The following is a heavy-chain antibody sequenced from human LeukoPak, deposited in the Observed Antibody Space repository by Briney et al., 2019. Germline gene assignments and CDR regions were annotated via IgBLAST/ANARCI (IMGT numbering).Heavy chain of an antibody. CDR1: GFTFSSYE. V-gene: IGHV3-48*03. CDR2: ISSSGSTI. Sequence: GGSLRLSCAASGFTFSSYEMNWVRQAPGKGLEWVSYISSSGSTIYYADSVKGRFTISRDNAKNSLYLQMNSLRAEDTAVYYCARHVGGYDILTGYYNPLCYFDYWGQGTLVTVSS. J-gene: IGHJ4*02. CDR3: ARHVGGYDILTGYYNPLCYFDY. D-gene: IGHD3-9*01.